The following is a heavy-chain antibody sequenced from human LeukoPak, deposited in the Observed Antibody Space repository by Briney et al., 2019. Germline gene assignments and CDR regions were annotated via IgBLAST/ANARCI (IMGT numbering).Heavy chain of an antibody. CDR1: GFTFSSYA. V-gene: IGHV3-23*01. D-gene: IGHD4-17*01. CDR2: ISNSAANA. CDR3: AKDLHVRSSSTVTTGGVDS. Sequence: GGSLRLSCVASGFTFSSYAMSWVRKTPGKGLEWVSVISNSAANAYYADSVKGRFTISRDNSKNTLYLQMNSLRVGDTAVYYCAKDLHVRSSSTVTTGGVDSWGQGTLVTVSS. J-gene: IGHJ4*02.